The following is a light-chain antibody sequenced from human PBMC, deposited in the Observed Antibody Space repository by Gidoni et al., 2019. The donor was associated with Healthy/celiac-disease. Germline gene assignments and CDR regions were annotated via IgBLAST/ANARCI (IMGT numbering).Light chain of an antibody. J-gene: IGKJ1*01. CDR2: AAS. Sequence: DIQMTQSPSSLSASVGDRVTINCRASQSISSYLNWYQQKPGKAPKLLIYAASSLQSGVPSRFSVSGSGTDFTLTISSLQPEDFATYYCQQSYSTPWTFXXXTKVEIK. CDR1: QSISSY. CDR3: QQSYSTPWT. V-gene: IGKV1-39*01.